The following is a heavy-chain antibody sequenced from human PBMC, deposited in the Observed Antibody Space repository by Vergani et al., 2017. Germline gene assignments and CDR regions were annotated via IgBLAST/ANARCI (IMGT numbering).Heavy chain of an antibody. J-gene: IGHJ5*02. CDR3: AKGSYYYDSSGYRRYWFDP. D-gene: IGHD3-22*01. CDR2: ISSSSSYI. V-gene: IGHV3-21*04. CDR1: GFTFSSYS. Sequence: EVQLVESGGGLVKPGGSLRLSCAASGFTFSSYSMNWVRPAPGKGLEWVTSISSSSSYIYYADSVKGRFTISRDNANNSLYLQMDSLRAEDTALYYCAKGSYYYDSSGYRRYWFDPWGQGTLVTVSS.